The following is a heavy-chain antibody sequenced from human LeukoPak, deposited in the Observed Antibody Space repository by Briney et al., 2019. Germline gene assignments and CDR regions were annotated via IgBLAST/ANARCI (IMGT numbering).Heavy chain of an antibody. CDR2: INDDGGLT. D-gene: IGHD5-24*01. CDR1: GFTFSRHA. Sequence: GGSLRLSCSPAGFTFSRHAMHWVRQAPGKGLEYVSTINDDGGLTYYADSVKGRVTISRDNSKNTLYLQMNNLRPEDTAVYHCLKGGWATIGPPKDWGQGTLVTVSS. J-gene: IGHJ4*02. V-gene: IGHV3-64D*08. CDR3: LKGGWATIGPPKD.